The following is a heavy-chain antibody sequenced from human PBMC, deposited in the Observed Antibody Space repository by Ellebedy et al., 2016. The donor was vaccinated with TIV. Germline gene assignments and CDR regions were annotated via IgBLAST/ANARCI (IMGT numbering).Heavy chain of an antibody. CDR2: IIPIFGTA. J-gene: IGHJ5*02. Sequence: ASVKVSCKASGGTFSSYAISWVRQAPGQGLEWMGGIIPIFGTANYAQKFQGRVTITADESTSTAYMELSSLRSEDTAVYYCARGEGRYFDWLLEGGNWFDPWGQGTLVTVSS. CDR1: GGTFSSYA. D-gene: IGHD3-9*01. CDR3: ARGEGRYFDWLLEGGNWFDP. V-gene: IGHV1-69*13.